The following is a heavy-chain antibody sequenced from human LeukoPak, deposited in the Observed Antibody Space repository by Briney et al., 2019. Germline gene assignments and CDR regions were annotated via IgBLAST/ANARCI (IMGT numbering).Heavy chain of an antibody. V-gene: IGHV4-39*02. CDR2: IRYRGST. J-gene: IGHJ4*02. CDR3: AREYDSGSYLF. D-gene: IGHD3-10*01. CDR1: GGSVSSTTYY. Sequence: PSETLSLTCTVSGGSVSSTTYYWGWIRQSPGKGLQWIGSIRYRGSTYSNPSLKTRVTISVDTSKNHLSLKLNSVTAADTAVYYCAREYDSGSYLFWGQGILVTVSS.